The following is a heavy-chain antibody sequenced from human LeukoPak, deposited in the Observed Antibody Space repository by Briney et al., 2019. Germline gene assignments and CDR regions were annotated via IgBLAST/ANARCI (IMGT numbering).Heavy chain of an antibody. CDR3: ASLGSGSSPIIDFDY. D-gene: IGHD3-10*01. Sequence: ASVKVSCKASGYTFTNYYIHWVRQAPGQGLEWMGIINPSGGSTIYAQKFQGRVAMTRDTSTSTVYMDLSSLRSEDTAVYYCASLGSGSSPIIDFDYWGQGTLVTVSS. CDR1: GYTFTNYY. CDR2: INPSGGST. V-gene: IGHV1-46*01. J-gene: IGHJ4*02.